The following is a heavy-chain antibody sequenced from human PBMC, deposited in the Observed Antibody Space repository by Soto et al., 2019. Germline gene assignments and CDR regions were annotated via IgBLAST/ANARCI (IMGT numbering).Heavy chain of an antibody. Sequence: QVQLVESGGGLVQPGRSLRLSCEGSGFTFSKYGMHWVRQAPGKGLEWVAVMSSDGRNEYYADSVKGRFTISRDNSNSTLYLQMSSLRPEDTAVDYCAKVGHIAVVTAWFDYWGQGTLVTVSS. D-gene: IGHD2-21*02. V-gene: IGHV3-30*18. CDR1: GFTFSKYG. J-gene: IGHJ4*02. CDR3: AKVGHIAVVTAWFDY. CDR2: MSSDGRNE.